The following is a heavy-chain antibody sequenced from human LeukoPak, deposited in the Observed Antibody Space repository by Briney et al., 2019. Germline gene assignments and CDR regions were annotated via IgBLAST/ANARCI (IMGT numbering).Heavy chain of an antibody. CDR3: ARWGITMVRGVIYGDAFDI. CDR1: GGSFSGYY. J-gene: IGHJ3*02. Sequence: PSETLSLTCAVYGGSFSGYYWSWIRQPPGKGLEWIGYIYYSGSTNYNPSLKSRVTISVDTSKNQFSLKLSSVTAADTAVYYCARWGITMVRGVIYGDAFDIWGQGTMVTVSS. V-gene: IGHV4-59*01. CDR2: IYYSGST. D-gene: IGHD3-10*01.